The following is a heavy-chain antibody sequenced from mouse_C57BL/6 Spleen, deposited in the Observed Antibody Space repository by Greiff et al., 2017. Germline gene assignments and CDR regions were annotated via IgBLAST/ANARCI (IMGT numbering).Heavy chain of an antibody. J-gene: IGHJ4*01. CDR2: IDPNSGGT. CDR3: ARCVDDEDPYYYAMDY. Sequence: VQLQQPGAELVKPGASVKLSCKASGYTFTSYWMHWVKQRPGRGLEWIGRIDPNSGGTKYNEKFKGKDTLTVDKSSSTAYMQLSSLTSEDSAVYYCARCVDDEDPYYYAMDYWGQGTSVTVSS. D-gene: IGHD2-12*01. V-gene: IGHV1-72*01. CDR1: GYTFTSYW.